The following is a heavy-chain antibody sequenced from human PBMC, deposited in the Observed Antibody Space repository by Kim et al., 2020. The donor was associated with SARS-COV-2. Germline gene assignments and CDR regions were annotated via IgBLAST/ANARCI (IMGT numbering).Heavy chain of an antibody. CDR1: GFTFSSYE. Sequence: GGSLRLSCAASGFTFSSYEMNWVRQAPGKGLEWVSYISSSGSTIYYADSVKGRFTISRDNAKNSLYLQMNSLRAEDTAVYYCAGTYYYDSSGYYNSDYWGQGTLVTVSS. CDR2: ISSSGSTI. J-gene: IGHJ4*02. V-gene: IGHV3-48*03. D-gene: IGHD3-22*01. CDR3: AGTYYYDSSGYYNSDY.